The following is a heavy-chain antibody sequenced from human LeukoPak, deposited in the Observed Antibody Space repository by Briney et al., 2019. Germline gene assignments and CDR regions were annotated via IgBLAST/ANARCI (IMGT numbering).Heavy chain of an antibody. J-gene: IGHJ4*02. CDR1: GGSISSSSYY. CDR2: INQSGST. V-gene: IGHV4-39*07. CDR3: ARNHYDFWSGYYIYYFDY. Sequence: SETLSLTCTVSGGSISSSSYYWGWIRQPPGKGLEWIGEINQSGSTYSNPSLKSRITMSIDTSKNQFSLKLSSVTAADTAVYYCARNHYDFWSGYYIYYFDYWGQGSLVTVSS. D-gene: IGHD3-3*01.